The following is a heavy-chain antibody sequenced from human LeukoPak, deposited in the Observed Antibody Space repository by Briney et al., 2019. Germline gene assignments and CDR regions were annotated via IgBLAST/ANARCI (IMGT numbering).Heavy chain of an antibody. D-gene: IGHD2-2*01. CDR2: ISAYSGNT. CDR1: GYTFTSYG. V-gene: IGHV1-18*01. J-gene: IGHJ3*02. CDR3: ARVGSRRNGAFDI. Sequence: ASVKVSCKASGYTFTSYGISWVRQAPGQGLECMGWISAYSGNTNYAQKLQGRVTMTTDTSKSTAYMAVRSLRSDDTAVYYCARVGSRRNGAFDIWGQGTMVTVSS.